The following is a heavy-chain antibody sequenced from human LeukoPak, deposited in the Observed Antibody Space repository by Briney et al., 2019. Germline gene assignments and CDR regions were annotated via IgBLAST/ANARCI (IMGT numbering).Heavy chain of an antibody. Sequence: PGRSLRFSCAASGFTFSSYGMHWVRQAPGKGLEWVAVISYDGSIKYYADSVKGRFTISRDSSKNTLYLQMNSLRAEDTAVYYCAKYGMTTVTYIDYWGQGTLVTVSS. V-gene: IGHV3-30*18. CDR1: GFTFSSYG. CDR2: ISYDGSIK. J-gene: IGHJ4*02. CDR3: AKYGMTTVTYIDY. D-gene: IGHD4-17*01.